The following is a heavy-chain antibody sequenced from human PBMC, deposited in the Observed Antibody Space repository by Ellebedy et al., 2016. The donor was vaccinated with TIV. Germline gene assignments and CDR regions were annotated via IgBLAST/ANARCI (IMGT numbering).Heavy chain of an antibody. J-gene: IGHJ6*02. CDR3: AREHLYGMDV. CDR1: GGSISSYY. Sequence: SETLSLTXTVSGGSISSYYWSWIRQPAGKGLEWIGRIYTSGSTNYSPSLKSRVSISVDTSKNQFSLKLSSVTAADTAVYYCAREHLYGMDVWGQGTTVTVSS. CDR2: IYTSGST. V-gene: IGHV4-4*07.